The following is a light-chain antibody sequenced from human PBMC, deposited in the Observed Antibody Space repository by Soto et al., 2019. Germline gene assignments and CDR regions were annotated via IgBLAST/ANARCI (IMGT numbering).Light chain of an antibody. CDR3: QQYGSSPRMYT. CDR1: QSVSSSY. V-gene: IGKV3-20*01. CDR2: GAS. Sequence: EIVLTQSPGTLSLSPGERATLSCRASQSVSSSYLAWYQQKPGQAPRLLIYGASSRATGIPVRFSGSGSGTDFTLTISRLEPEDFAMYYCQQYGSSPRMYTFGQGTKLEIK. J-gene: IGKJ2*01.